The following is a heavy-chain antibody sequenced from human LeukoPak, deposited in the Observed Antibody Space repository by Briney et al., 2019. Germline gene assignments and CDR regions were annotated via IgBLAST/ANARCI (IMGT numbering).Heavy chain of an antibody. J-gene: IGHJ4*02. CDR3: AYGTAFDY. CDR1: GFPFSSYA. Sequence: GGSLRLSCAASGFPFSSYAMSWVRHAPGKGLEWVSTISGSGGSTYYADSVKGRFTISRDNSKNTLYLQMNSLRAEDTAVYYCAYGTAFDYWGQGTLVTVSS. D-gene: IGHD1-1*01. CDR2: ISGSGGST. V-gene: IGHV3-23*01.